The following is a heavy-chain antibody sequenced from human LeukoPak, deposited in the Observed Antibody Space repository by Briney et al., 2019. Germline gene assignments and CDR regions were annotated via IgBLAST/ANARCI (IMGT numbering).Heavy chain of an antibody. CDR3: ARGSVRTDAFDI. CDR1: GVTFSSYV. J-gene: IGHJ3*02. CDR2: ISGSGGGT. V-gene: IGHV3-23*01. Sequence: GGSLRLSCAASGVTFSSYVMSWVRQAPGKGPEWVSGISGSGGGTYYADSVKGRFTISRHNSKNTLYLQMNSLRAEDTAVYYCARGSVRTDAFDIWGQGTMVTVSS.